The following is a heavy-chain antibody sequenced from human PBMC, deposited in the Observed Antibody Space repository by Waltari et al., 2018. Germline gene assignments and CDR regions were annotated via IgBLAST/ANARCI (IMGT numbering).Heavy chain of an antibody. V-gene: IGHV3-21*01. J-gene: IGHJ6*02. CDR1: GLTFSSYS. CDR2: ISSSSSYI. D-gene: IGHD6-6*01. CDR3: ARDLRAALGMDV. Sequence: EVQLVESGGGLVKPGGSLRLSCAASGLTFSSYSMNWVRQAPGKGLEWVSSISSSSSYIYYADSVKGRFTISRDNAKNSLYLQMNSLRAEDTAVYYCARDLRAALGMDVWGQGTTVTVSS.